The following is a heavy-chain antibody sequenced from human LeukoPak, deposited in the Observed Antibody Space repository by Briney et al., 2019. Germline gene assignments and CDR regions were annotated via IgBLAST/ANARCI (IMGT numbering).Heavy chain of an antibody. Sequence: ETLSLTCAVYGGSFSGYYWSWVRQAPGKGLEWVSGISGSGDSTYYVDSVKGRFTISRDNSKSTLYLHMNSLRAGDTAIYYCAKQRSEVPVAASNYWGQGTLVTVSS. J-gene: IGHJ4*02. CDR2: ISGSGDST. D-gene: IGHD1-14*01. V-gene: IGHV3-23*01. CDR3: AKQRSEVPVAASNY. CDR1: GGSFSGYY.